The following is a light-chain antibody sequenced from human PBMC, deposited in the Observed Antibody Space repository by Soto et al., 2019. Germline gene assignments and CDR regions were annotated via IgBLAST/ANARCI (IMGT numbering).Light chain of an antibody. CDR1: QSISSY. Sequence: IQMTQSPSTLSASVGDRVTITCRASQSISSYLNWYQQKPGKAPKLLIYAASSLQSGVPSRFSGSGSGTDFTLTIGSLQPEDFATYSCQQSHNSPQTFGQGTKVDIK. CDR2: AAS. CDR3: QQSHNSPQT. J-gene: IGKJ1*01. V-gene: IGKV1-39*01.